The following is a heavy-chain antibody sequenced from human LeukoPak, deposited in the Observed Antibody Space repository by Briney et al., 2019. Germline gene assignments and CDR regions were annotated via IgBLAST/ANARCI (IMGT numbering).Heavy chain of an antibody. CDR2: IYYSGST. CDR3: ARDTTSPAPLVGGVDY. V-gene: IGHV4-39*07. Sequence: SETLSLTCTVSGGSISGSSYYWGWIRQPPGKGLEWIGSIYYSGSTYYNPSLKSRVTISVDTSKNQFSLKLSSVTAADTAVYYCARDTTSPAPLVGGVDYWGQGTLVTVSS. J-gene: IGHJ4*02. D-gene: IGHD6-6*01. CDR1: GGSISGSSYY.